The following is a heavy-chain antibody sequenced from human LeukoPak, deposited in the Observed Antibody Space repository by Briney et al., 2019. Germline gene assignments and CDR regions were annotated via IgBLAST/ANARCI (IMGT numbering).Heavy chain of an antibody. Sequence: GASVKVSCKASGYTFTGFFMHWVRQAPGQGLEWMGRIIPILGIANYAQKFQGRVTITADKSTSTAYMELSSLRSEDTAVYYCARQLGTQNYYYYGMDVWGQGTTVTVSS. CDR1: GYTFTGFF. J-gene: IGHJ6*02. CDR2: IIPILGIA. D-gene: IGHD7-27*01. V-gene: IGHV1-69*02. CDR3: ARQLGTQNYYYYGMDV.